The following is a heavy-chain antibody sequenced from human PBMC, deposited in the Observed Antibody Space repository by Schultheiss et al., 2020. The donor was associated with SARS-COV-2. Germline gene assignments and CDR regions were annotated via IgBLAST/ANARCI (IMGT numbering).Heavy chain of an antibody. Sequence: SQTLSLTCAVYGGSFSDYYWSWIRQPPGKGLEWIGEINHSGSTNYKPSLKSRVTISVDASKSQFTLKLSSVTAADTAVYYCARHGYCSITFCNANAFDIWGQGTMVTVSS. CDR2: INHSGST. D-gene: IGHD2-2*01. V-gene: IGHV4-34*01. CDR3: ARHGYCSITFCNANAFDI. CDR1: GGSFSDYY. J-gene: IGHJ3*02.